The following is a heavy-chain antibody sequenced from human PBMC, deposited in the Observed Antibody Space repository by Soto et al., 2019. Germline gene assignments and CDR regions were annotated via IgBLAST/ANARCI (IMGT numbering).Heavy chain of an antibody. V-gene: IGHV5-10-1*01. CDR1: GYSFTSYW. D-gene: IGHD3-22*01. Sequence: GESLKISCKGSGYSFTSYWISWVRQMPGKGLEWMGRIDPSDSYTNYSPSFQGHVTISADKSISTAYLQWSSLKASDTAMYYCARPTDYYEQEYGMDVWGQGTTVTVSS. J-gene: IGHJ6*02. CDR2: IDPSDSYT. CDR3: ARPTDYYEQEYGMDV.